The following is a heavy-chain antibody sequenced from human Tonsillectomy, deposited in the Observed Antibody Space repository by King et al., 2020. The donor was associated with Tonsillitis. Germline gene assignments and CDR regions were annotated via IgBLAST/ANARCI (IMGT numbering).Heavy chain of an antibody. Sequence: LQLQESGPGLLKPSETLSLTCTVSGGSISGHYCSWLRQPPGKGLEWIGNIHDSGTTKYNPSLKSRVTISLDTSNNQFSLRVNSVTAADTAVYFCTRGAGWLVDFWGQGALVTVSS. CDR1: GGSISGHY. CDR3: TRGAGWLVDF. CDR2: IHDSGTT. J-gene: IGHJ4*02. V-gene: IGHV4-59*11. D-gene: IGHD6-19*01.